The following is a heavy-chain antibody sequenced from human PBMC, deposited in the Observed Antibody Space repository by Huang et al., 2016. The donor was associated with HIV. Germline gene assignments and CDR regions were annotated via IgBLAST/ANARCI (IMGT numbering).Heavy chain of an antibody. CDR1: GFLFTTFT. CDR2: ISGSGSSI. J-gene: IGHJ4*03. V-gene: IGHV3-21*01. D-gene: IGHD2-15*01. Sequence: EVQLEESGGALVKPGGSLRLSCAATGFLFTTFTMHWFRQAPGKGLEWVSSISGSGSSIYYADDVKGRFTISRDNTKKSLYLQMSSLSVDDTAFYFCARGGPVGYFNLWGHGTLVSVSS. CDR3: ARGGPVGYFNL.